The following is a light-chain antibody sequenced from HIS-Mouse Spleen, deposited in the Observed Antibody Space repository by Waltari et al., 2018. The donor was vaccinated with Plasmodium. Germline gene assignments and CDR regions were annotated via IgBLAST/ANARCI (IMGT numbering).Light chain of an antibody. V-gene: IGKV1-6*01. CDR3: LQDYNYPYT. CDR2: AAS. Sequence: AIQMTQSPSSLSASVGDRVTITCRASQGIRNDLGWYQQKPGKAPKLLISAASSLQSGVPSRFSGSRSGTDFTLNISSLPPEDFATYYCLQDYNYPYTFGQGTKLEIK. CDR1: QGIRND. J-gene: IGKJ2*01.